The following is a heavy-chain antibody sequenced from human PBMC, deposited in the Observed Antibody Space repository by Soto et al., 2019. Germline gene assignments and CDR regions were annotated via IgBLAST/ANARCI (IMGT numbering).Heavy chain of an antibody. CDR2: ISSGGGTI. CDR3: AREAYCSGGTCSDHFDY. D-gene: IGHD2-15*01. V-gene: IGHV3-48*03. J-gene: IGHJ4*02. Sequence: GGSLRLSCAASGFTSSSYELNWVRQAPGRGLEWVSYISSGGGTIYYADSVKGRFTISRDNAKNSLYLQMNSPRAEDTAVYYCAREAYCSGGTCSDHFDYWGQGTLVTVSS. CDR1: GFTSSSYE.